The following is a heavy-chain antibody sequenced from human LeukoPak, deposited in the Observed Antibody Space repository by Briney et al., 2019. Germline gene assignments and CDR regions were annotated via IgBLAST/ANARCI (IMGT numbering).Heavy chain of an antibody. D-gene: IGHD3-22*01. Sequence: TSETLSLTCAVYGGSFSAYYWSWIRQHPGKGLEWIGYIYYSGSTYYNPSLKSRVTISVDTSKNQFSLKLSSVTAADTAVYYCARELSGYGASDYWGQGTLVTVSS. CDR3: ARELSGYGASDY. J-gene: IGHJ4*02. V-gene: IGHV4-31*11. CDR2: IYYSGST. CDR1: GGSFSAYY.